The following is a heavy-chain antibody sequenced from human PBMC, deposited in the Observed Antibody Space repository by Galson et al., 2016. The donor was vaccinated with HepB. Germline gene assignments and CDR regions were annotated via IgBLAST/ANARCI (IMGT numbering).Heavy chain of an antibody. J-gene: IGHJ4*02. CDR3: ALSLPSCRGGSCYGH. CDR1: GDSVSSNTNA. Sequence: CAISGDSVSSNTNAWNWLRQSPSRGLEWLGRIYYRSTWMEDYAPSLTGRISIDPDTSKNQFSLQLTSVTPEDTAVYYCALSLPSCRGGSCYGHWGQGTLGTVSS. D-gene: IGHD2-15*01. CDR2: IYYRSTWME. V-gene: IGHV6-1*01.